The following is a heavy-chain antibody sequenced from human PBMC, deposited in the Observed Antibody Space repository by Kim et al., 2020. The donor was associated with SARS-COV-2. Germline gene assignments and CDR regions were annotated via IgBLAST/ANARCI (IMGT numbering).Heavy chain of an antibody. CDR1: GYTFTTYD. J-gene: IGHJ3*02. CDR3: ARVFLVTQAFDI. Sequence: ASVKVSCKASGYTFTTYDINWVRQATGQGLEWMGWMNPNSGNTGYAQNFQGRVTMTRNTSISTAYMELSSLRSEDTAVYYCARVFLVTQAFDIWGQGTMVTVSS. CDR2: MNPNSGNT. D-gene: IGHD3-10*01. V-gene: IGHV1-8*01.